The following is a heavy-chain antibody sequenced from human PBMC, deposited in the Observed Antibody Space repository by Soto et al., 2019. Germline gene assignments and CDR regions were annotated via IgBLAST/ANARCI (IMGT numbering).Heavy chain of an antibody. J-gene: IGHJ5*02. CDR3: ARELDTTGTTDWFDP. CDR2: IVVGSGNT. D-gene: IGHD1-7*01. V-gene: IGHV1-58*01. Sequence: SVKVSCKASGFTFTSSAVQWVRQARGQRLEWIGWIVVGSGNTNYAQKFQERVTITRDMSTSTAYMELSSLRSEDTAVYYCARELDTTGTTDWFDPWGQGNLVTVSS. CDR1: GFTFTSSA.